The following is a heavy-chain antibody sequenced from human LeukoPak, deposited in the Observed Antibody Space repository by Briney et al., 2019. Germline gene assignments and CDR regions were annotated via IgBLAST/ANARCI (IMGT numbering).Heavy chain of an antibody. J-gene: IGHJ5*02. V-gene: IGHV1-2*06. Sequence: ASVKVSCKASGYTFTGYYMHWVRQAPGQGLEWMGRINPNSGGTNYAQKFQGRVTMTRDTSISTAYMELSRLRSDDTAVYYCARVITMVRGVIITPKRFDPWGQGTLVTVSS. D-gene: IGHD3-10*01. CDR2: INPNSGGT. CDR3: ARVITMVRGVIITPKRFDP. CDR1: GYTFTGYY.